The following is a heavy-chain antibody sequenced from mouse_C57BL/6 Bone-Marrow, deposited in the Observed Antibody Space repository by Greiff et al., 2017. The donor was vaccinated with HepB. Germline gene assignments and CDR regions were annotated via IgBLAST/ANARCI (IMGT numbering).Heavy chain of an antibody. V-gene: IGHV1-85*01. D-gene: IGHD1-1*01. Sequence: SGPELVKPGASVKLSCKASGYTFTSYDINWVKQRPGQGLEWIGWIYPRDGSTKYNEKFKGKATLTVDTSSSTAYMELHSLTSEDSAVYFCARYYGSSLAWFAYWGQGTLVTVSA. CDR2: IYPRDGST. CDR3: ARYYGSSLAWFAY. J-gene: IGHJ3*01. CDR1: GYTFTSYD.